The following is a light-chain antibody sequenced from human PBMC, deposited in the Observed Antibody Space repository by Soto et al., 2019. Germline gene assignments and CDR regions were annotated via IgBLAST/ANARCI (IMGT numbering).Light chain of an antibody. Sequence: DIQMSQSPSTLSASVGDRVTITCRASQTIRSWLAWYQQKPGKAPKVLIYQASTLESGVPSRFSGSGSGTEFTLSITSLQPDDFATYYCQQYHNEPWTFGQGTKVDI. J-gene: IGKJ1*01. CDR3: QQYHNEPWT. CDR1: QTIRSW. V-gene: IGKV1-5*03. CDR2: QAS.